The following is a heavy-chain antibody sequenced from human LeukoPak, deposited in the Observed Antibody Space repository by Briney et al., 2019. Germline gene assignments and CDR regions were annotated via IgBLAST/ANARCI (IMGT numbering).Heavy chain of an antibody. CDR3: ARDHRSGSYYNRQGRFDP. Sequence: SETLSLTCAVYGGSFSGYYWSWIRQPPGKGLEWIGEINHSGSTNYNPSLRSRVTISVDTSKNQFSLKLSSVTAADTAVYYCARDHRSGSYYNRQGRFDPWGQGTLVTVSS. CDR1: GGSFSGYY. J-gene: IGHJ5*02. D-gene: IGHD3-10*01. V-gene: IGHV4-34*01. CDR2: INHSGST.